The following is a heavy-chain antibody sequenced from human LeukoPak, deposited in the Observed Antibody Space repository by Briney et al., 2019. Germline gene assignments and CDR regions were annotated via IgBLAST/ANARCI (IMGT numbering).Heavy chain of an antibody. Sequence: PGGSLRLSCAASGFTFSSYAMHWVRQAPGKGLEWVAFIRYDGSNKYYADSVKGRFTISRDNSKNTLYLQMNSLRAEDTAVYYCATDGRYREDSSGYSVGTGYYYYMDVWGKGTTVTISS. CDR3: ATDGRYREDSSGYSVGTGYYYYMDV. CDR2: IRYDGSNK. J-gene: IGHJ6*03. CDR1: GFTFSSYA. V-gene: IGHV3-30*02. D-gene: IGHD3-22*01.